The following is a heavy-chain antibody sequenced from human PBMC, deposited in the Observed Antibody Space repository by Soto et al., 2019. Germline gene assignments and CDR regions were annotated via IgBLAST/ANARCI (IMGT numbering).Heavy chain of an antibody. J-gene: IGHJ4*02. CDR2: ISSSGSTI. V-gene: IGHV3-48*03. CDR3: ARDREYSGYDY. Sequence: GGSLRLSCAASGFTFSSYEMNWIRQAPGKGLEWVSYISSSGSTIYYADSVKGRFTISRDNAKNSLYLQMNSLRAEDTAVYYCARDREYSGYDYWGQGTLVTVSS. D-gene: IGHD5-12*01. CDR1: GFTFSSYE.